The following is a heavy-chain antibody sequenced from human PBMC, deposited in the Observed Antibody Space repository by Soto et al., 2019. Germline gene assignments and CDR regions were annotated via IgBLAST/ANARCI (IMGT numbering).Heavy chain of an antibody. J-gene: IGHJ4*01. D-gene: IGHD2-2*01. Sequence: SETLSLTCAVSGVSISSGGYSWSWIRQPPGKGLEWIGYMYHSGSTYYNPSLKSRVTISIDRSKNQFSLKLSSVTAADTAVYHCARVPDYWGHGSLVTVSS. CDR2: MYHSGST. CDR1: GVSISSGGYS. V-gene: IGHV4-30-2*01. CDR3: ARVPDY.